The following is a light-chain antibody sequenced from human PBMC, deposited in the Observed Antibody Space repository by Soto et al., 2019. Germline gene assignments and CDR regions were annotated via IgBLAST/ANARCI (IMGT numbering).Light chain of an antibody. CDR1: QSISTY. J-gene: IGKJ4*01. CDR3: QHAYSTNHT. Sequence: DIQMTQSPSSLSASVGDRVTITCRASQSISTYLHWYQQKPGKAPNLLIYAASTLQSGVPSRFSGSGSWTDFTLTISSLQPEDFAAYFCQHAYSTNHTIGGGTKVNIK. CDR2: AAS. V-gene: IGKV1-39*01.